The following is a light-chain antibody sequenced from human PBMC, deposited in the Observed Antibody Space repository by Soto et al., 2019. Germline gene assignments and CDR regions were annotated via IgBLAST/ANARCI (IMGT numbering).Light chain of an antibody. Sequence: EIVLTQSPGTLSLSPGDRATLSCGASQSVGSNCLAWYQQKSGQSPRLLIYGASFRASGIPDRFSGSGSGTDFTLTIRRLEPEDFAMYFCHQYDSSPRTFGQGTKVEIK. J-gene: IGKJ1*01. CDR1: QSVGSNC. V-gene: IGKV3-20*01. CDR2: GAS. CDR3: HQYDSSPRT.